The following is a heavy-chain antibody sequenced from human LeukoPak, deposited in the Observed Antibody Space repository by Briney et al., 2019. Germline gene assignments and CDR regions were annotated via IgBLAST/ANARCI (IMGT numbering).Heavy chain of an antibody. Sequence: PSQTLSLNCTVSGGSISSGVYYWSWIRQPPGKGLEWIAYMHNNGNSNYNPSLKSRVTISIDTSKNQFSLKLSSVTAADTALYYCARHDMRGGAFDIWGQGTMVTVSS. J-gene: IGHJ3*02. D-gene: IGHD3-22*01. V-gene: IGHV4-61*09. CDR3: ARHDMRGGAFDI. CDR1: GGSISSGVYY. CDR2: MHNNGNS.